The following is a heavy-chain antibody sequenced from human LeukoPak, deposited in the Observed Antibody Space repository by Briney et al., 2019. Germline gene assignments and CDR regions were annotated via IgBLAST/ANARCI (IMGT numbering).Heavy chain of an antibody. CDR1: GFTFSSYG. Sequence: GGSLRLSCAASGFTFSSYGMSWVRQAPGKGLEWVSAISGSSGSTYYADSVKGRFTISRDNSKNTLYLQMNSLRAEDTAVYYCAKDLSLVVHRNDLDYWGQGTLVTVSS. D-gene: IGHD1-1*01. CDR3: AKDLSLVVHRNDLDY. J-gene: IGHJ4*02. V-gene: IGHV3-23*01. CDR2: ISGSSGST.